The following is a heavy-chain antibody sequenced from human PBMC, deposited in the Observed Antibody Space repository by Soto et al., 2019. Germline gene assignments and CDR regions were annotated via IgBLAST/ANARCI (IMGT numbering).Heavy chain of an antibody. CDR2: IYWDDDK. Sequence: QITLKESGPTLVKPTQTLTLTCTFSGFSLSTSGVGVGWIRQPPGKALEWLALIYWDDDKRYSPSLKSRLTVTKDPSKKQVVLTMTNMDPVDTATYYCAHSRIAAAGTAFDYWGQGTLVTVSS. CDR1: GFSLSTSGVG. J-gene: IGHJ4*02. D-gene: IGHD6-13*01. CDR3: AHSRIAAAGTAFDY. V-gene: IGHV2-5*02.